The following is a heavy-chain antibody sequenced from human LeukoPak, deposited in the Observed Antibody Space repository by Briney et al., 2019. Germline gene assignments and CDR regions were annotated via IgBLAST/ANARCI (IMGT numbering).Heavy chain of an antibody. CDR3: ARDTDEWYNSPGDY. J-gene: IGHJ4*02. CDR1: GFTLNTYA. Sequence: GGPLRLSCAVSGFTLNTYAMHWVRQAPGKGLEWVAIISYDGSQKYYADSLKGRFTISRDNSRNTLYLQMNSLRDDDTGMYYCARDTDEWYNSPGDYWGQGTLVTVSS. CDR2: ISYDGSQK. D-gene: IGHD1-1*01. V-gene: IGHV3-30*04.